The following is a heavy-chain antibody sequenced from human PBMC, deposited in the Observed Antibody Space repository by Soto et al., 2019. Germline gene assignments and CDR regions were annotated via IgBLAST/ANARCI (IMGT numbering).Heavy chain of an antibody. CDR1: GGSISSGGYY. J-gene: IGHJ6*02. CDR2: IYYSGST. V-gene: IGHV4-31*03. Sequence: QVQLQESGPGLVTPSQTLSLTCTVSGGSISSGGYYWSWIRQHPGKGLEWIGYIYYSGSTYYNPSLKSRVTISVDTSKNQFSLKLSSVTAADTAVYYCARVVSVDTAMVPLYYYYGMDVWGQGTTVTVSS. CDR3: ARVVSVDTAMVPLYYYYGMDV. D-gene: IGHD5-18*01.